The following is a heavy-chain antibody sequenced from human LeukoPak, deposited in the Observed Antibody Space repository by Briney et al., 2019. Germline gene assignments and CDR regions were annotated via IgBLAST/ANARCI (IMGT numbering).Heavy chain of an antibody. D-gene: IGHD6-13*01. Sequence: SETLSLTRTVSGGSISSYYWSWIRQPPGKGLEWIGYIYYSGSTNYNPSLKSRVTISVDTSKNQFSLKLSSVTAADTAVYYCARRGSSWLNWFDPWGQGTLVTVSS. CDR2: IYYSGST. J-gene: IGHJ5*02. CDR3: ARRGSSWLNWFDP. CDR1: GGSISSYY. V-gene: IGHV4-59*08.